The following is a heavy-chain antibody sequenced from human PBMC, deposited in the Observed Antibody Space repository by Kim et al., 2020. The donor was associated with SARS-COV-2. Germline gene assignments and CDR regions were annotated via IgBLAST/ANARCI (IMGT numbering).Heavy chain of an antibody. V-gene: IGHV4-39*01. D-gene: IGHD3-9*01. J-gene: IGHJ6*04. CDR2: IYYSGST. CDR3: AGLLGYDILTGYYGPYYYGMDV. Sequence: SETLSLTCTVSGGSISSSSYYWGWIRQPPGKGLEWIGSIYYSGSTYYNPSLKSRVTISVDTSKNQFSLKLSSVTAADTAVYYCAGLLGYDILTGYYGPYYYGMDVWGKGTTVTVSS. CDR1: GGSISSSSYY.